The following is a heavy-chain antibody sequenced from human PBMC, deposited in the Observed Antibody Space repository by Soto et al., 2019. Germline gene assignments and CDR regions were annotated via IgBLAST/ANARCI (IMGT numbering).Heavy chain of an antibody. V-gene: IGHV4-39*01. J-gene: IGHJ5*02. D-gene: IGHD3-22*01. Sequence: SEPLSLTCIVCRVSINNSIFYWAWIRQPPGEGLEWIGSIYHTGNAYYNPSLKSRVTIFVDTSKNQFSLKLTSVTAADTALYYFARDYFDSSDYTTNWFDPWGQG. CDR1: RVSINNSIFY. CDR3: ARDYFDSSDYTTNWFDP. CDR2: IYHTGNA.